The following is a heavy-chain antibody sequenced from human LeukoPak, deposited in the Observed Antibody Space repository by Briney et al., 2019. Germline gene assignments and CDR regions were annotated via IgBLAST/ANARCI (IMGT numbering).Heavy chain of an antibody. CDR1: GGSFSGYY. CDR3: VRGRRRTTLVLRYFDY. CDR2: INHSGST. V-gene: IGHV4-34*01. Sequence: PSETLSLTCAVYGGSFSGYYWSWIRQPPGKGLEWIGEINHSGSTNYNSSLKSRVTISVDTSKNQFSLKLSSVTAADTAVYYCVRGRRRTTLVLRYFDYWGQGTLVTVSS. J-gene: IGHJ4*02. D-gene: IGHD5-18*01.